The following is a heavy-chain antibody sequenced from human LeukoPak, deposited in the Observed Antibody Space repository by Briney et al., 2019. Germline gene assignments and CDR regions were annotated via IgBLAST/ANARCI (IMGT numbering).Heavy chain of an antibody. J-gene: IGHJ6*02. CDR1: GFTFSSYS. D-gene: IGHD2-15*01. CDR3: AREFVVVVAASYYYYYGMDV. V-gene: IGHV3-21*01. CDR2: ISSSSSYI. Sequence: GGSLRLSCAASGFTFSSYSMNWVRQAPGKGLEWVSSISSSSSYIYYADSVKGRFTISRDNAKNSLYLQMNSLRAEGTAVYYCAREFVVVVAASYYYYYGMDVWGQGTTVTVSS.